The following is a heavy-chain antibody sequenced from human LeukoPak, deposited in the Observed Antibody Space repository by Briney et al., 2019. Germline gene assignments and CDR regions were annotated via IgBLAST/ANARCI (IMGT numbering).Heavy chain of an antibody. J-gene: IGHJ4*02. D-gene: IGHD3-22*01. CDR3: ARVYNYYDTSGYYLGNYFDY. Sequence: ASVKVSCKASSHTFTSNDITWVRQAPGQGLEGMGWISTYNGNTNNAQKLEDRVHITTDTSMSTAYMELRSLRSDDTAVYYCARVYNYYDTSGYYLGNYFDYWGRGTLVTVSS. V-gene: IGHV1-18*01. CDR1: SHTFTSND. CDR2: ISTYNGNT.